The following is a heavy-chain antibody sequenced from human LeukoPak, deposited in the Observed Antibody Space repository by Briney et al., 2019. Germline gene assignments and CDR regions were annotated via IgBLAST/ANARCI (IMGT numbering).Heavy chain of an antibody. CDR2: INWNGGST. D-gene: IGHD6-19*01. V-gene: IGHV3-20*01. CDR3: ARDFYSSGGAL. Sequence: GGSLRLSCAASGFTFSSYGMSWVRQAPGKGLEWVSGINWNGGSTGYADSVKGRFTISRDNAKNSLYLQMNSLRAEDTALYHCARDFYSSGGALWGQGTLVTVSS. J-gene: IGHJ4*02. CDR1: GFTFSSYG.